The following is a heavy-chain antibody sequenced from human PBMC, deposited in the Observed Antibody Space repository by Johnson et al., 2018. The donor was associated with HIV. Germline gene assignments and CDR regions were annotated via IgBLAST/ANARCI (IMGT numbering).Heavy chain of an antibody. J-gene: IGHJ3*02. CDR3: ARDSIEMATKSEDAFDI. V-gene: IGHV3-30-3*01. Sequence: QVQLVESGGGVVQPGGSLRLSCAASGFIFSNFAMHWVRQAPGKGLEWMAIIRYDGSNKYYADSVKGRFTISRDNSKNTLYLQMNSLRAEDTAVYYCARDSIEMATKSEDAFDIWGQGTMVTVSS. CDR1: GFIFSNFA. D-gene: IGHD5-24*01. CDR2: IRYDGSNK.